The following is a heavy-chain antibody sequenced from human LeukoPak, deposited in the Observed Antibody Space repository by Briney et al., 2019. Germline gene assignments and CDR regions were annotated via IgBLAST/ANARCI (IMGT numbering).Heavy chain of an antibody. Sequence: ASVKVSCKASGNTFTSYYMHWVRQAPGQGLGWMGIINPSGGSTSYAQKFQGRVTMTRDTSTSTVYMELSSLRSEDTAVYYCARGGSPSMIAAEDWFDPWGQGTLVTVSS. D-gene: IGHD3-22*01. V-gene: IGHV1-46*01. J-gene: IGHJ5*02. CDR2: INPSGGST. CDR1: GNTFTSYY. CDR3: ARGGSPSMIAAEDWFDP.